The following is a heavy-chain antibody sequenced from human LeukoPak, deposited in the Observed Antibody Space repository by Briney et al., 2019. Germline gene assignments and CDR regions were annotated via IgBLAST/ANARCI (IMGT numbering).Heavy chain of an antibody. D-gene: IGHD3-3*01. CDR1: GFTFSSYG. CDR2: ISYDGSNK. J-gene: IGHJ6*02. Sequence: GGSLRLSCAASGFTFSSYGMHWVRQAPGKGLEWVAVISYDGSNKYYADSVKGRFTISRDNSKNTLYLQMNSLRAEDTAVYYCASPQLTIFATDYYYYGMDVWGQGTTVTVSS. CDR3: ASPQLTIFATDYYYYGMDV. V-gene: IGHV3-30*03.